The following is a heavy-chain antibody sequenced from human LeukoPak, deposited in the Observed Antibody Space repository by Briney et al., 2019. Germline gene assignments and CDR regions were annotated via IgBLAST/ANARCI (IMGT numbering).Heavy chain of an antibody. CDR3: AGGRDRSSLYFDS. V-gene: IGHV3-74*01. CDR2: IDSDGSRI. Sequence: SGGSLRLSCAASGFTSSSYWMDWVRQAPGKGLVWVSRIDSDGSRISHGDSVKGRFTISRDNAKNTLYLQMNSLRAEDTAVYYCAGGRDRSSLYFDSWGQGTLVTVSS. J-gene: IGHJ4*02. CDR1: GFTSSSYW. D-gene: IGHD5-24*01.